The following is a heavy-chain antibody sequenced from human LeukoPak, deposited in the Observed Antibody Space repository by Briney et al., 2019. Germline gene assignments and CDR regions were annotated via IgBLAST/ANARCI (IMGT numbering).Heavy chain of an antibody. CDR1: GFSFSSYG. CDR3: AKPTRGSGGSFLIDY. Sequence: GRSLRLSCAASGFSFSSYGMHWVRQSPGKGLEWVAVIWSDGSSKYYVDSVKGRFTISRDNSKNTLYLQMDSLRGDDTAVYYCAKPTRGSGGSFLIDYWGQGTLVTVSS. V-gene: IGHV3-33*06. CDR2: IWSDGSSK. D-gene: IGHD2-15*01. J-gene: IGHJ4*02.